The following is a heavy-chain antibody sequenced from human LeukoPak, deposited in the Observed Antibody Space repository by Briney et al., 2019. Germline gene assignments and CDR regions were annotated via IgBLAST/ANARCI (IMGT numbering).Heavy chain of an antibody. CDR3: ARDIGWGANDY. CDR1: GGSFSANY. J-gene: IGHJ4*02. Sequence: SETLSLTCAVSGGSFSANYWSWIRQPPGEGPEWIGEINHTGRTNYNPSLKSRVTISVDMSKNQFSLKLSSVTAADTAVYYCARDIGWGANDYWGQGTLVTVSS. D-gene: IGHD3-16*01. V-gene: IGHV4-34*01. CDR2: INHTGRT.